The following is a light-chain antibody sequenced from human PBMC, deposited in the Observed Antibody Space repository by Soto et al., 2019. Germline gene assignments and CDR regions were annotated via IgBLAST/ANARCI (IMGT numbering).Light chain of an antibody. J-gene: IGKJ3*01. CDR3: LQYNNWPPFT. V-gene: IGKV3-15*01. CDR2: DAS. Sequence: EIVMTQSPATLSVSPGEGATLSCRASQNVNNKLAWYQQKPGQPPRLLIYDASTRATGIPARFSGSGSRTEFTLTINVLQSEDFSVYYCLQYNNWPPFTVGPGTKVDIK. CDR1: QNVNNK.